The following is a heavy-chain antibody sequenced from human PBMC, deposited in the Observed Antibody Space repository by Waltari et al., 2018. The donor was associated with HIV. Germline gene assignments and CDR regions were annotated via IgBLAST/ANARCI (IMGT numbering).Heavy chain of an antibody. J-gene: IGHJ4*02. CDR1: GGSFSGYY. CDR2: INQSGST. D-gene: IGHD3-16*02. CDR3: AREDADYDYVWGSYRYTD. Sequence: QVQLQQWGAGLLKPSETLSLTCAVYGGSFSGYYWSWIRQPPGKGLEWIGEINQSGSTNYNPSLKSRVTISVDTSKNQFSLKLSSVTAADTAVYYCAREDADYDYVWGSYRYTDWGQGTLVTVSS. V-gene: IGHV4-34*01.